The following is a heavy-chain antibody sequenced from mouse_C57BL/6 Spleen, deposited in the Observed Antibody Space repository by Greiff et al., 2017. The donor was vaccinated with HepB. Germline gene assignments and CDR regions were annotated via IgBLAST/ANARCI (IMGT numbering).Heavy chain of an antibody. D-gene: IGHD2-1*01. CDR3: ARDDGNYVRFDY. J-gene: IGHJ2*01. CDR2: ISYDGSN. CDR1: GYSITSGYY. Sequence: EVQLQESGPGLVKPSQSLSLTCSVTGYSITSGYYWNWIRQFPGNKLEWMGYISYDGSNNYNPSLKNRISITRDTSKNQFFLKLNSVTTEDTATYYCARDDGNYVRFDYWGQGTTRTVSS. V-gene: IGHV3-6*01.